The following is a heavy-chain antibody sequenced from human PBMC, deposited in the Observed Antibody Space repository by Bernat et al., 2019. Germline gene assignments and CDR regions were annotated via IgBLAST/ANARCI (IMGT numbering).Heavy chain of an antibody. J-gene: IGHJ6*03. CDR1: GFTFSSYG. D-gene: IGHD6-6*01. CDR3: ERDHHGSSSRQWYYYYYMDV. CDR2: IWYDGSNK. Sequence: QVQLVESGGGVVQPGRSLRLSCAASGFTFSSYGMHWVRQAPGKGLEWVAVIWYDGSNKYYADSVKDRFTISRDTSKNTLYLQMNSLRAEDTAVYYCERDHHGSSSRQWYYYYYMDVWGKGTTVTVSS. V-gene: IGHV3-33*01.